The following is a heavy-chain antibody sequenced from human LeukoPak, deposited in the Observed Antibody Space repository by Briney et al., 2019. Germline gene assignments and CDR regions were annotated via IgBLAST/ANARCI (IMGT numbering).Heavy chain of an antibody. V-gene: IGHV4-34*01. D-gene: IGHD3-22*01. Sequence: SETLSLTCAVYGGSFSGYYWSWIRQPPGKGLEWIGEINHSGSTNYNPPLKSRVTISVDTSKNQFSLKLSSVTAADTAVYYCARGGYYDSSGPFDYWGQGTLVTVSS. CDR2: INHSGST. J-gene: IGHJ4*02. CDR3: ARGGYYDSSGPFDY. CDR1: GGSFSGYY.